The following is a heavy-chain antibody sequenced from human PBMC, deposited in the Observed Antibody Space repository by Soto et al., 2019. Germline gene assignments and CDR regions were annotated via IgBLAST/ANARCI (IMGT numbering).Heavy chain of an antibody. CDR3: AREPWRTPPEAAFDV. V-gene: IGHV4-31*03. D-gene: IGHD1-1*01. CDR2: IYFRGVT. J-gene: IGHJ3*01. CDR1: GGSISSAGYY. Sequence: QVQLQESGPGLVEPSQTLSLTCTVSGGSISSAGYYWSWIRQRPGKGLEWIGYIYFRGVTYYNPSLESRVTRSVDTSKNQCALRLSSVTAADTAGYYWAREPWRTPPEAAFDVGGQGTKVTVSS.